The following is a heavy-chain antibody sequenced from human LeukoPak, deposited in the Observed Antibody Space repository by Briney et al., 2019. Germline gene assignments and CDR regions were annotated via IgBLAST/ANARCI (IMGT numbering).Heavy chain of an antibody. D-gene: IGHD3-9*01. CDR1: GGSISSSNW. CDR3: ARDERIGYYDILTSKGMDV. CDR2: IYHSGST. J-gene: IGHJ6*02. Sequence: PSETLSLTCAVSGGSISSSNWWSWVRQPPGQGLEWIGEIYHSGSTNYNPSLKSRVTISVDKSKNQFSLKLSSVTAAGTAVYYCARDERIGYYDILTSKGMDVWGQGTTVTVSS. V-gene: IGHV4-4*02.